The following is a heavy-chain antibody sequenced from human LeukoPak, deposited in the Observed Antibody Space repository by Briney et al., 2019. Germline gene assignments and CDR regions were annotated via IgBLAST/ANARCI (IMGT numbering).Heavy chain of an antibody. Sequence: GSSVKVPCKVSGSSFTTYTISWVRQAPGQGLEWMGRIIPIHNMINYAQNFQDRVTITADKSTSTAYMELSSLRSDDTAIYYCARGAVAGLEGTDYWGQGTLVTVSS. D-gene: IGHD6-19*01. CDR3: ARGAVAGLEGTDY. V-gene: IGHV1-69*02. CDR1: GSSFTTYT. J-gene: IGHJ4*02. CDR2: IIPIHNMI.